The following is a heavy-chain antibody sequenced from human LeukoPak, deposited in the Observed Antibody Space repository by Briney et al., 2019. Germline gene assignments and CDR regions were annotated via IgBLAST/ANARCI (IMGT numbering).Heavy chain of an antibody. J-gene: IGHJ4*02. CDR3: ARHAFASPFDS. Sequence: PSETLSLTCAVYGGSFSGYYWSWIRQPPGKGLEWIGEINHSGSTNYNPSLKSRVTISVDTSKNQASLNLYSVTAADTAVYYCARHAFASPFDSWGQGILVTVSS. CDR2: INHSGST. V-gene: IGHV4-34*01. D-gene: IGHD2-21*01. CDR1: GGSFSGYY.